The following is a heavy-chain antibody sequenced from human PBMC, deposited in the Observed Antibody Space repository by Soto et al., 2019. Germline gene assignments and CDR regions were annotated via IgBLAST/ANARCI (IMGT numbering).Heavy chain of an antibody. CDR2: INHSGRT. CDR3: ARGRGSGWYGNWFDP. V-gene: IGHV4-34*01. J-gene: IGHJ5*02. Sequence: SETLSLTCAVYGGSFSGYYWSWIRQPPGKGLEWIGEINHSGRTNYNPSLKSRVTISVDTSKNQFSLKLSSVTAADTAVYYCARGRGSGWYGNWFDPWGQGTLVTVSS. D-gene: IGHD6-19*01. CDR1: GGSFSGYY.